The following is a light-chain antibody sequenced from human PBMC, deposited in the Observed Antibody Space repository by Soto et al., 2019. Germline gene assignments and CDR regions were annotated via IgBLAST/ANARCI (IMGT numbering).Light chain of an antibody. CDR3: QQSFNPPPCT. J-gene: IGKJ2*02. CDR1: QTMNSY. Sequence: DIQMTQSPSSLSASVGDRVTITCRASQTMNSYLNWYQQKSGRAPKLLIYAASSLQSGVPSRFSGSGSGTEFTLTLSSLQPDDSATYYCQQSFNPPPCTFGQGTKLEIK. CDR2: AAS. V-gene: IGKV1-39*01.